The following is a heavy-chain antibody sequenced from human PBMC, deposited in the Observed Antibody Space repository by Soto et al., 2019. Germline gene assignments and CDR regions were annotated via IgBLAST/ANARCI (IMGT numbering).Heavy chain of an antibody. CDR1: GFSFSNTW. D-gene: IGHD3-9*01. J-gene: IGHJ6*02. CDR2: VNSDGSNT. Sequence: EVQLVESGGGLVQPGGSLRLSCAASGFSFSNTWMHWVRQAPGKGLVWVSHVNSDGSNTNYADFVKGRFTVSRDNARNTVYLQMNSLRADDTAVYSCAKDWSYGLDVWGQGTTVSVSS. V-gene: IGHV3-74*01. CDR3: AKDWSYGLDV.